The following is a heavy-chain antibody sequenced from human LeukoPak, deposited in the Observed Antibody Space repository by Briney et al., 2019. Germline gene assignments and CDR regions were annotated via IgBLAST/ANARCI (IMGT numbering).Heavy chain of an antibody. D-gene: IGHD5-12*01. J-gene: IGHJ4*02. CDR3: AKVSKKWPHGYLDF. CDR2: IYGSGRTT. V-gene: IGHV3-23*01. Sequence: PGGSLRLSCAASGFTFTIYAMTWVRQAPGKGLEWVSGIYGSGRTTYYADSVKGRFTISRDNSKNTLYLQMSSLRLGDTAVYYWAKVSKKWPHGYLDFWGQGALVTVSP. CDR1: GFTFTIYA.